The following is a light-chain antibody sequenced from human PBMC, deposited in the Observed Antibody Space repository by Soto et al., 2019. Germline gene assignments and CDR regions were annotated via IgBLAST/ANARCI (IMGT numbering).Light chain of an antibody. J-gene: IGKJ4*01. CDR3: QHYVTWPLT. CDR1: QSVSSY. CDR2: DAS. Sequence: EIVLTQSPATLSLSPGERATLSCRASQSVSSYLAWYQQKPGQAPRLLIYDASNRATGVPARFSGSRSGAEFTLTISSLQSEDFAVYYCQHYVTWPLTFGGGTKVESK. V-gene: IGKV3-11*01.